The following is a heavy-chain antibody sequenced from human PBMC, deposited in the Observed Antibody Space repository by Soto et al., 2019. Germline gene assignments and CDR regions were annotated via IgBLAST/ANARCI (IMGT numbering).Heavy chain of an antibody. J-gene: IGHJ4*02. V-gene: IGHV4-59*01. Sequence: QVQLQESGPGLVKPLETLSLSCTVSGGSITSYYWSWIRQPPGKGLEWIGNISYSGTTNYDPSLTGRVTLSIDTSKNQFSLRMTSVTAADTAVYYCVRANTKWVGRMYYNVFDYWGQGTLVNVSS. D-gene: IGHD2-8*01. CDR2: ISYSGTT. CDR1: GGSITSYY. CDR3: VRANTKWVGRMYYNVFDY.